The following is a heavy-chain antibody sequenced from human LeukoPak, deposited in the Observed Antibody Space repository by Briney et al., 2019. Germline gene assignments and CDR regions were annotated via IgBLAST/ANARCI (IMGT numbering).Heavy chain of an antibody. Sequence: ASVKVSCKASGYTFTSYGISWVRQAPGQGLEWMGWISAYNGNTNYAQKLQGRVTMTTDTSTSTAYMELSSLRSDDTAVYYCARNPPGGSWSGGYYYGMDVWGQGTTVTVSS. D-gene: IGHD2-15*01. CDR3: ARNPPGGSWSGGYYYGMDV. CDR1: GYTFTSYG. CDR2: ISAYNGNT. J-gene: IGHJ6*02. V-gene: IGHV1-18*04.